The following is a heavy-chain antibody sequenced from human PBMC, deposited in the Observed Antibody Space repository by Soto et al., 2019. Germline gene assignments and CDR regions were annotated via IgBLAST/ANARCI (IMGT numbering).Heavy chain of an antibody. CDR2: IFYSGTT. J-gene: IGHJ2*01. Sequence: PSVTLSLTCTVSGGSISSSSCYWGWIRQPPGKGLEWIGSIFYSGTTYYNPSLKSRVTISVDTSKNQFSLKLKSVTETDTAVYYCARVKVGDLFRFNWFFDLWGRGTLVTVSS. V-gene: IGHV4-39*01. CDR1: GGSISSSSCY. CDR3: ARVKVGDLFRFNWFFDL. D-gene: IGHD3-3*01.